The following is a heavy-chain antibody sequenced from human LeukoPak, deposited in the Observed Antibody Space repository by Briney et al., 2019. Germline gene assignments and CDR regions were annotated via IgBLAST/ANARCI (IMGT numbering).Heavy chain of an antibody. CDR3: AREWSWYRRDFDY. CDR1: GYTLTELS. V-gene: IGHV1-18*01. Sequence: ASVKVSCKVSGYTLTELSMHWVRQAPGQGLEWMGWISAYNGNTNYAQKLQGRVTMTTDTSTSTAYMELRSLRSDDTAVYYCAREWSWYRRDFDYWGQGTLVTVSS. D-gene: IGHD6-13*01. CDR2: ISAYNGNT. J-gene: IGHJ4*02.